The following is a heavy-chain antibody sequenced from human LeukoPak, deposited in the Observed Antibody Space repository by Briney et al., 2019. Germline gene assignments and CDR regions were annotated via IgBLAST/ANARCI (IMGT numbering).Heavy chain of an antibody. Sequence: SETLSLTCTVSGGSISSYYWSWIRQPPGKGLEWIGYIYYSGSTNYNPSLKSRVTISVDTSKNQLSLKLSSVTAADTAVYYCARVERRFLEWLFDYWGQGTLVTVSS. V-gene: IGHV4-59*01. CDR1: GGSISSYY. CDR3: ARVERRFLEWLFDY. J-gene: IGHJ4*02. D-gene: IGHD3-3*01. CDR2: IYYSGST.